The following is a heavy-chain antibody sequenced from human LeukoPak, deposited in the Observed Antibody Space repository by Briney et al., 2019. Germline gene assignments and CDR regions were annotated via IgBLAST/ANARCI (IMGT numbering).Heavy chain of an antibody. CDR1: GFIFSSYS. CDR2: ITGSSSYT. CDR3: ARDSTFHRVYLDY. V-gene: IGHV3-21*01. D-gene: IGHD1-14*01. Sequence: PGGSLRLSCGASGFIFSSYSMNWVRQAPGKGLEWVSSITGSSSYTSYADSVKGRFTISRDNAKNSLYLQMSSLTVEDTAVYFCARDSTFHRVYLDYWGQGTLVTVSS. J-gene: IGHJ4*02.